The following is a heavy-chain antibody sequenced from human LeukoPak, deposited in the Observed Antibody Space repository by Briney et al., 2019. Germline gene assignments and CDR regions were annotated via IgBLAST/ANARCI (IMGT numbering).Heavy chain of an antibody. D-gene: IGHD4-17*01. J-gene: IGHJ4*02. Sequence: PGGSLRLSCAASGFTFSSYGMHWVRQAPGKGLEWVAFIRYDGSNKYYADSVKGRFTISRDNSKNTLYLQMNSLRAEDTAVYYCAKGQKYGDYAGPLFDYWXXXTLVTVSS. CDR2: IRYDGSNK. CDR3: AKGQKYGDYAGPLFDY. V-gene: IGHV3-30*02. CDR1: GFTFSSYG.